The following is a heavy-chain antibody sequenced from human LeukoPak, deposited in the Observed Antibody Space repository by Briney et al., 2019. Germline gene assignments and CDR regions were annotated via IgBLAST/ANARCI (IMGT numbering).Heavy chain of an antibody. CDR1: GFTFSSYE. J-gene: IGHJ4*02. CDR3: ARSGAVAGTDSFDY. Sequence: PGGSLRLSCAASGFTFSSYEMNWVRQAPGKGPEWVSYISSSGSTIYYADSVKGRFTISRDNAKNSLYLQMNSLRAEDTAVYYCARSGAVAGTDSFDYWGQGTLVTVSS. D-gene: IGHD6-19*01. V-gene: IGHV3-48*03. CDR2: ISSSGSTI.